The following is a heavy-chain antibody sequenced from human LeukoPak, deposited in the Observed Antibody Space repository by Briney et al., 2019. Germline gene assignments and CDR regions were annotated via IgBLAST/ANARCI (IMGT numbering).Heavy chain of an antibody. CDR1: GFTFRTYG. V-gene: IGHV3-33*01. CDR3: ARGVPSILYWYFDL. J-gene: IGHJ2*01. CDR2: IWYDGSNE. D-gene: IGHD3-3*01. Sequence: PGGSLRLSCRATGFTFRTYGMVWVRQAPGKGLEWVAVIWYDGSNENYADSVKGRFPISRDNSKSTLFLQMNSLRAEDTAVYYCARGVPSILYWYFDLWGRGTLVTVSS.